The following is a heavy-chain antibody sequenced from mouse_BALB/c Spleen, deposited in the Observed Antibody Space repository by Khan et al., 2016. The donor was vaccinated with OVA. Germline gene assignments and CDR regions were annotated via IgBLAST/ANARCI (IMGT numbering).Heavy chain of an antibody. CDR1: GFNIKDTY. D-gene: IGHD2-3*01. Sequence: EVQLVESGAELVKPGASVKLSCTASGFNIKDTYLHWVKQRPEQGLEWIGRIAPANGNTQYDPKFQGKAAITSDTSSNTSYLQLNSLTSEDTAYDYCARPSYDPRDFEVWGAGTTVTVSS. CDR2: IAPANGNT. J-gene: IGHJ1*01. V-gene: IGHV14-3*02. CDR3: ARPSYDPRDFEV.